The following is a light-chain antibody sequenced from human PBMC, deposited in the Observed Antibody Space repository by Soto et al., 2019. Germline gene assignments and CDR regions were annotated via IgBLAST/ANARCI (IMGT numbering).Light chain of an antibody. CDR2: EVS. CDR3: SSYTSSSTRV. V-gene: IGLV2-14*01. Sequence: QSALTQPASVSGSPGQSITISCTGTSSDVGSYNYVSWYQQHPGKPPKLMIYEVSNRPSGVSNRFSGSKSGNTASLTISGLQTEDEADYYCSSYTSSSTRVFGTGTKVTVL. CDR1: SSDVGSYNY. J-gene: IGLJ1*01.